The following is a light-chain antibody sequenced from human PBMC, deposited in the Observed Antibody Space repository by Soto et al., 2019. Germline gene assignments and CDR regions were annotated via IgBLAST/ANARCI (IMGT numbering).Light chain of an antibody. CDR2: GVS. CDR1: QSVPSNF. V-gene: IGKV3-20*01. J-gene: IGKJ1*01. CDR3: QKYDSSWT. Sequence: EIVLTQSPGTLSLSPGERATLSCRASQSVPSNFLAWYQQKPGQAPILLIYGVSRRATGIPDRFSGSGSGTDFTLTISRLEPEDFAVYYCQKYDSSWTFGQGTKVEIK.